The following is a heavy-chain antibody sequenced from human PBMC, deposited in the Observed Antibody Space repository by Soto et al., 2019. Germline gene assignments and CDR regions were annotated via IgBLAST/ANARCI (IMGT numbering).Heavy chain of an antibody. V-gene: IGHV1-69*12. Sequence: QVHLVQSGAEVKKPGSSVKVSCKASGGTFSSYAISWVRQAPGQGLEWMGGIIPIFGTANYAQKFQGRGTITADECPSTAYMELSGLRSEDTAVYYGAREGGSSSWYPFDHWGQGTLVTVSS. J-gene: IGHJ4*02. CDR3: AREGGSSSWYPFDH. CDR2: IIPIFGTA. D-gene: IGHD6-13*01. CDR1: GGTFSSYA.